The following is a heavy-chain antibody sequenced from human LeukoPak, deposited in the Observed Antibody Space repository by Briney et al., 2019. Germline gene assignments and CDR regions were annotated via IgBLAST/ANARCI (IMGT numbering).Heavy chain of an antibody. CDR1: GFTFSSYA. J-gene: IGHJ4*02. CDR2: ISDSGGST. Sequence: GGSLRLSCAASGFTFSSYAMSWVRQAPGKGLEWVSAISDSGGSTYYADSVKGRFTTSRDNSKNTLYLQMNSLRAEDTAVYYCAKVGIGLWFGELLLDYWGQGTLVTVSS. V-gene: IGHV3-23*01. CDR3: AKVGIGLWFGELLLDY. D-gene: IGHD3-10*01.